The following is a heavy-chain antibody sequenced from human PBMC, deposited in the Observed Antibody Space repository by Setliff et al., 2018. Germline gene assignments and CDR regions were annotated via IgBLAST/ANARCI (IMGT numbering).Heavy chain of an antibody. V-gene: IGHV4-61*02. CDR3: ARGRMRGSCSGPSCTYDPFDI. CDR1: GGSISSGTYY. Sequence: SETLSLTCTVSGGSISSGTYYWSWIRQPAGKGLEWIGRLHTSGSIDYNPSLKSRFTISKDTSNNQFSLSLSSVTAADTAAYYCARGRMRGSCSGPSCTYDPFDIWGPGTLVTVSS. CDR2: LHTSGSI. J-gene: IGHJ1*01. D-gene: IGHD2-2*01.